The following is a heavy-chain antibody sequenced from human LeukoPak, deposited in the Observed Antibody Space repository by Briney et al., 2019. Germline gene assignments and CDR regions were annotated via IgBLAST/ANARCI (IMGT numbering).Heavy chain of an antibody. Sequence: GGSLRLSCAASGFTFSSYGIQWVRQAPGKGLEWVAVISYDGSNKYYADSVKGRFTISRDNSKNTLYLQMNSLRAEDTAVYYCAKEQGRFWSGYYTYEAFDIWGQGTVVTVSS. CDR1: GFTFSSYG. J-gene: IGHJ3*02. D-gene: IGHD3-3*01. CDR2: ISYDGSNK. V-gene: IGHV3-30*18. CDR3: AKEQGRFWSGYYTYEAFDI.